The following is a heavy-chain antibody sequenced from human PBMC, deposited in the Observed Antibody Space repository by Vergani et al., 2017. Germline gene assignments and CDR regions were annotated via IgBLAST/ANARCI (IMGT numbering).Heavy chain of an antibody. CDR3: ARDYGSGSYYRSSNWFDP. V-gene: IGHV1-46*01. J-gene: IGHJ5*02. CDR1: GYTFTSYY. Sequence: QVQLVQSGAEVKKPGASVKVSCKASGYTFTSYYMHWVRQAPGQGLEWLGIINPSGGSTRYAQKFQGRVTMTRDTSTSTVYLELSSLRSEDTAVYYCARDYGSGSYYRSSNWFDPWGQGTLVTVSS. D-gene: IGHD3-10*01. CDR2: INPSGGST.